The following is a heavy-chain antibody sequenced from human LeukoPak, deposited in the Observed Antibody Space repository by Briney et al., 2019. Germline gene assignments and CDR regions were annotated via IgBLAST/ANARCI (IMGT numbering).Heavy chain of an antibody. V-gene: IGHV3-23*01. J-gene: IGHJ4*02. CDR1: GFTFSSYA. D-gene: IGHD6-19*01. CDR3: AKKYGVTVYGSGLNYFDY. CDR2: IGGSGSRT. Sequence: GGSLRLSCGASGFTFSSYAMSWVRQAPGKSLEWVSGIGGSGSRTYYADSVKGRFTISRDNSKNTLYLQMNSLRAEDTAIYYCAKKYGVTVYGSGLNYFDYWGQGTLVTVSP.